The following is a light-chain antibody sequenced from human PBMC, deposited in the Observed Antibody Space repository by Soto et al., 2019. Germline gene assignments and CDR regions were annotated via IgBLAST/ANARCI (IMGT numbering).Light chain of an antibody. CDR1: SSNIGNNH. V-gene: IGLV1-51*01. Sequence: QSVLTQPPSVSAAPGQKVSISCSGSSSNIGNNHVSCYQQFPGTAPRLLIYDNNHRPSGIPDRFSASKSGTSATLGITGLQTGDEADYFCGGWDSSLSVVVFGGGTKLTVL. CDR3: GGWDSSLSVVV. CDR2: DNN. J-gene: IGLJ2*01.